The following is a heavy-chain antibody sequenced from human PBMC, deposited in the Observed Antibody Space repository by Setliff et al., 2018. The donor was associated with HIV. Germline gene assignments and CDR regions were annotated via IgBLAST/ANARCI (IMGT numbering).Heavy chain of an antibody. CDR3: ARVGGGGLRLGELSSNDAFDI. J-gene: IGHJ3*02. CDR2: INPNSGGT. Sequence: ASVKVSCKASGYTFTGYYMHWVRQAPGQGLEWMGWINPNSGGTNYAQEFQGRVTMTRDTSISTAYMELSRLRSDDTAVYYCARVGGGGLRLGELSSNDAFDIWGQGTMVTVSS. D-gene: IGHD3-16*02. V-gene: IGHV1-2*02. CDR1: GYTFTGYY.